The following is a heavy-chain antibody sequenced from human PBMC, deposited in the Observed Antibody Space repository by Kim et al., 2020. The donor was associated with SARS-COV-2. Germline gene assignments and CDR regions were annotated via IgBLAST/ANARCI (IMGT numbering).Heavy chain of an antibody. V-gene: IGHV4-59*01. D-gene: IGHD6-13*01. Sequence: NPSLKSRVTISVDTSKNQFSLKLSSVTAADTAVYYCARDMSAAGRNWFDPWGQGTLVTVSS. CDR3: ARDMSAAGRNWFDP. J-gene: IGHJ5*02.